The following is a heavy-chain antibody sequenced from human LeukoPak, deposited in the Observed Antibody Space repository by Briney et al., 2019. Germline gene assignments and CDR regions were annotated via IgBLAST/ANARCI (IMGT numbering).Heavy chain of an antibody. D-gene: IGHD4-17*01. V-gene: IGHV4-59*01. J-gene: IGHJ5*02. CDR1: GGSISSYY. CDR2: IYYSGST. CDR3: AGGYSDDYGDFYVFDP. Sequence: SETLSLTCTVSGGSISSYYWSWIRQPPGKGLEWIGYIYYSGSTNYNPSLKSRVTISVDTSKNQFSLKLSSVTAADAAVYYCAGGYSDDYGDFYVFDPWGQGTLVTVSS.